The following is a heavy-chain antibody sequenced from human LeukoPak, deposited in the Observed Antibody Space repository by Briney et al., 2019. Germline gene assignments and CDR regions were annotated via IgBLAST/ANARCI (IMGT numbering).Heavy chain of an antibody. Sequence: GGSLRLSCAASGFTFSRYWMSWVRQAPGKGLEWVGNINQDGSEIYYVDSVKGRFTISRDNAKSSLYLQMSSLRVEDTAVYYCSRFDWDYYYYGMDVWGQGTTVTVSS. CDR2: INQDGSEI. D-gene: IGHD3-9*01. V-gene: IGHV3-7*03. J-gene: IGHJ6*02. CDR3: SRFDWDYYYYGMDV. CDR1: GFTFSRYW.